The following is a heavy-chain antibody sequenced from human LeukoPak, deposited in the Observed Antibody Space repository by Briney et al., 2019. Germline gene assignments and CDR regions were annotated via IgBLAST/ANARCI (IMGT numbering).Heavy chain of an antibody. CDR3: AREVIQLWPGSTDYYGMDV. CDR1: GGTFSSYT. CDR2: IIPILGIA. J-gene: IGHJ6*02. V-gene: IGHV1-69*04. Sequence: SVKVSCKASGGTFSSYTISWVRQAPGQGHEWMGRIIPILGIANYAQKFQGRVTITADKSTSTAYMELSSLRSEDTAVYYCAREVIQLWPGSTDYYGMDVWGQGTTVTVSS. D-gene: IGHD5-18*01.